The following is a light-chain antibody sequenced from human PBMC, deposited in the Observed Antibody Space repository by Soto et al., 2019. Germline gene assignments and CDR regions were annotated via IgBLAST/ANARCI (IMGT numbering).Light chain of an antibody. Sequence: DIQMTQSPSSLSVSVGDRVTITCRASQDIGSSLGWFQQKPGKAPKSLIYAASTLQVGVPSRFSSSGSGTDCIRTISSLQPEDFATYYRQQYNSYPRTFGQGTKVEIK. J-gene: IGKJ1*01. V-gene: IGKV1-16*01. CDR2: AAS. CDR1: QDIGSS. CDR3: QQYNSYPRT.